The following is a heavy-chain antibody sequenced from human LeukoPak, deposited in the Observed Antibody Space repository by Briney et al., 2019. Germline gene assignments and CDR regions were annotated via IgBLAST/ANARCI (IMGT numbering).Heavy chain of an antibody. CDR2: IYYSGST. CDR3: ARERYSYVLDY. Sequence: PSETLSLTCTVSGGSISSGGYYWSWIRQPPGKGLEWIGYIYYSGSTNYNPSLKSRVTISVDTSKNQFSLKLSSVTAADTAVYYCARERYSYVLDYWGQGTLVTVSS. V-gene: IGHV4-61*08. CDR1: GGSISSGGYY. J-gene: IGHJ4*02. D-gene: IGHD5-18*01.